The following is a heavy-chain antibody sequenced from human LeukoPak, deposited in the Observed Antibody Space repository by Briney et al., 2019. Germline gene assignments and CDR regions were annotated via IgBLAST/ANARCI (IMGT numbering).Heavy chain of an antibody. CDR3: ARSGYCSSTSCYVGYYYMDV. Sequence: GASVKVSCKASGGTFSSYAISWVRQAPGQGLEWMGGIIPIFGTANYAQKFQGRVTITADKSTSTAYMELSSLRSEDTAVYYCARSGYCSSTSCYVGYYYMDVWGKGTTVTVSS. D-gene: IGHD2-2*01. CDR2: IIPIFGTA. V-gene: IGHV1-69*06. CDR1: GGTFSSYA. J-gene: IGHJ6*03.